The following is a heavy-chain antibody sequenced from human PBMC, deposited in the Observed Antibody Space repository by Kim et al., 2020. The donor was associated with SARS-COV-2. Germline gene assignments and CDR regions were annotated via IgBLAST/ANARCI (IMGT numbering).Heavy chain of an antibody. D-gene: IGHD3-22*01. J-gene: IGHJ3*02. CDR1: GFTFSNAW. Sequence: GGSLRLSCAASGFTFSNAWMSWVRQAPGKGLEWVGRIKSKTDGGTTDYAAPVKGRFTISRDDSKNTLYLQMNSLKTEDTAVYYCTTTRYYYDSSGYKRDDAFDIWGQGTMVTVSS. V-gene: IGHV3-15*01. CDR3: TTTRYYYDSSGYKRDDAFDI. CDR2: IKSKTDGGTT.